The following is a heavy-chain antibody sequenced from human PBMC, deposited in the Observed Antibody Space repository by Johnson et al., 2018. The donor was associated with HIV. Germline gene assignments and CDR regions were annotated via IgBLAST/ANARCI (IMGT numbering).Heavy chain of an antibody. J-gene: IGHJ3*02. CDR1: GFTFSNAW. CDR2: IKSISDGGTK. V-gene: IGHV3-15*01. Sequence: VQLVESGGGLVKPGGSLRLPCAASGFTFSNAWMTWVRQAPGKGLEWVGRIKSISDGGTKDYAAPVRGRFSISRDDSETTVYLQMNSLKIEDTAVYYCTTNFWSGFYPDAFDIWGQGTIVTVSS. CDR3: TTNFWSGFYPDAFDI. D-gene: IGHD3-3*01.